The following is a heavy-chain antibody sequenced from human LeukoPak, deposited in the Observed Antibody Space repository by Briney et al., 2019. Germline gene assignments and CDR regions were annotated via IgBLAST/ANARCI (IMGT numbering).Heavy chain of an antibody. CDR2: INHSGST. V-gene: IGHV4-34*01. CDR1: GGSFTGYN. J-gene: IGHJ5*02. Sequence: SETLSLTCAVYGGSFTGYNWSWIRQPPGKGLEWIGEINHSGSTNYNPSLKSRVTISVDTSKNQFSLKLSSVTAADTAVYYCASGRPSYGSGSYYWFDPWGQGTLVTVSS. D-gene: IGHD3-10*01. CDR3: ASGRPSYGSGSYYWFDP.